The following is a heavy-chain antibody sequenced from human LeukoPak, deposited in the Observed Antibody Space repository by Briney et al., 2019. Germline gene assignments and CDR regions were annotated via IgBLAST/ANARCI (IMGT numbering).Heavy chain of an antibody. CDR1: GYTFSSYW. CDR3: ARQNDFRLDY. D-gene: IGHD3-3*01. CDR2: IYPGDSDT. V-gene: IGHV5-51*01. Sequence: GESLKISCKGSGYTFSSYWNGWVRQMPGKGLEWMGIIYPGDSDTRYSPSLQGQVTISVDTSIGTAYLQWSSLKASDTAIYYCARQNDFRLDYWGQGTLVTVSS. J-gene: IGHJ4*02.